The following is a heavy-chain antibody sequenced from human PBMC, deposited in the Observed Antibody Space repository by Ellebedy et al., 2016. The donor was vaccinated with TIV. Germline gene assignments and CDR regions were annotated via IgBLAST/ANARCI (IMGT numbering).Heavy chain of an antibody. J-gene: IGHJ6*02. CDR2: ISWNSGRV. Sequence: GGSLRLXCAASGFTFDAYAMHWVRQAPGKGLEWVSGISWNSGRVDYADSVKGRFTISRDSAKNSLSLQMSSLRPEDTALYYCAKAVEGDSYYYGMDVWGQGTTVTVSS. CDR1: GFTFDAYA. D-gene: IGHD5-24*01. V-gene: IGHV3-9*01. CDR3: AKAVEGDSYYYGMDV.